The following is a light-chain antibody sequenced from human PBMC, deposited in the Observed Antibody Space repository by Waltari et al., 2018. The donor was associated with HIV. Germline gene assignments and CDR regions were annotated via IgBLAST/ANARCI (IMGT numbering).Light chain of an antibody. V-gene: IGLV2-23*02. J-gene: IGLJ3*02. CDR2: EVT. Sequence: QSALTQPASVSGSPGQSITIPCTGTNSDVGNYNLVSWYRPHPDKAPKLLLFEVTRRPSGVSDRVSCSKSGNTASLTISGLQAEDEADYYCCSYAGSDPLVFGGGTKLTVL. CDR3: CSYAGSDPLV. CDR1: NSDVGNYNL.